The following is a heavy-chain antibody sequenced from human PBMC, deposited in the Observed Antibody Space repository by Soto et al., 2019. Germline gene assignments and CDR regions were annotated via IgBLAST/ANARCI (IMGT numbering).Heavy chain of an antibody. CDR1: GYTFSNYP. D-gene: IGHD2-15*01. CDR3: ARDSGIVALYALDV. V-gene: IGHV1-3*01. Sequence: QVHFLQSGPEVKQPGASVKVSCKAFGYTFSNYPIHWVRQAPGQSLEWLGWINPDKGNTKYSQTFQRRVTITRDTSAKTAYVELSSLISEDTAVYYCARDSGIVALYALDVWGQGTTVTVSS. J-gene: IGHJ6*02. CDR2: INPDKGNT.